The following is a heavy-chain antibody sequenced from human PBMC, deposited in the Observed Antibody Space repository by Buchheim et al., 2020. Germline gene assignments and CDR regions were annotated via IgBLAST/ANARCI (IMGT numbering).Heavy chain of an antibody. V-gene: IGHV3-48*02. D-gene: IGHD1-1*01. CDR3: ARVRVRHYYYYGMDV. Sequence: EVQLVESGGGLVQPGGSLRLSCAASGFTFSSYSMNWVRQAPGKGLEWVSYISSSSSTIYSADSVQGRFTISRDNAKNSLYLQMNSLRDEDTAVYYCARVRVRHYYYYGMDVWGQGTT. CDR1: GFTFSSYS. CDR2: ISSSSSTI. J-gene: IGHJ6*02.